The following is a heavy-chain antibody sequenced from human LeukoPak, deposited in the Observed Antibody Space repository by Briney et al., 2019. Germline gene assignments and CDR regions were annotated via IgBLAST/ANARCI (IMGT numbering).Heavy chain of an antibody. CDR3: ARGNDYVWGSYRLFDY. CDR2: IYYSGST. D-gene: IGHD3-16*02. J-gene: IGHJ4*02. Sequence: KSSETLSLTCTVSGGSISSSSYYWGWIRQPPGKGLEWIGSIYYSGSTYYNPSLKSRVTISVDTSKNQFSLKLSSVTAADTAVYYCARGNDYVWGSYRLFDYWGQGTLVTVSS. CDR1: GGSISSSSYY. V-gene: IGHV4-39*07.